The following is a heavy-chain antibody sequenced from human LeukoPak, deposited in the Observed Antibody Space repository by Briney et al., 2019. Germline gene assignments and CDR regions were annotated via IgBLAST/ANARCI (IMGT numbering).Heavy chain of an antibody. J-gene: IGHJ4*02. Sequence: SETLSLTCAVYGESFSGHYWSWIRRPPGKGLECIGEVNHSGTTNCNPSLKSRVTISVDTSKNQFSLKLRSVTAADTAVYYCARRASVAATLDYWGQGTLVTVSS. CDR3: ARRASVAATLDY. D-gene: IGHD2-15*01. CDR2: VNHSGTT. V-gene: IGHV4-34*01. CDR1: GESFSGHY.